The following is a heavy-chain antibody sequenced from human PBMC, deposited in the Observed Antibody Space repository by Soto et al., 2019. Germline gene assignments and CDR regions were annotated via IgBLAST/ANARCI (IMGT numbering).Heavy chain of an antibody. CDR2: ISGSGGST. V-gene: IGHV3-23*01. Sequence: EVQLLESGGGLVQPGGSLRLSCAASGFTFSSYAMSWVRQAPGKGLEWVSAISGSGGSTYYADAVKGRFTNSRDNSKNTLYVKMNSMRVEDTAVYYCAKGGNGWFDPWGQGTLVTVSS. CDR3: AKGGNGWFDP. D-gene: IGHD3-10*01. J-gene: IGHJ5*02. CDR1: GFTFSSYA.